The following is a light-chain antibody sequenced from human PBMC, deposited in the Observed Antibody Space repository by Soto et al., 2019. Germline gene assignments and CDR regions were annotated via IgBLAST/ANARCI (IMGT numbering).Light chain of an antibody. CDR2: DAS. CDR1: QGINSY. V-gene: IGKV1-9*01. CDR3: QQINSYPIT. J-gene: IGKJ5*01. Sequence: DIQLTQSPSFLSASVGDRVTITCRASQGINSYLAWYQQKPGKVPKLLIYDASTLQSGVPSRFSGSGSGTEFTLTISSLQPEDFATYYCQQINSYPITFGQGTRLEI.